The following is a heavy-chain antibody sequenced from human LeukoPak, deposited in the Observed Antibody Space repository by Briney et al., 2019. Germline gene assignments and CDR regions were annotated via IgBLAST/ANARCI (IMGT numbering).Heavy chain of an antibody. Sequence: SETLSLTCTVSGGSISSSSYYWGWIRQPPGKGLEWIGSIDYSGSTYYNPSLKSRVTISVDTSKNQFSLKLSSVTAADTAVYCCARLSGSYSGYWGQGTLVTVSS. CDR2: IDYSGST. J-gene: IGHJ4*02. CDR3: ARLSGSYSGY. CDR1: GGSISSSSYY. V-gene: IGHV4-39*01. D-gene: IGHD1-26*01.